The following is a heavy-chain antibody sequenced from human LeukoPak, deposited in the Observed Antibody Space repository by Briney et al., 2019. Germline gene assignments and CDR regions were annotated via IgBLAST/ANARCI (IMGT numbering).Heavy chain of an antibody. J-gene: IGHJ3*02. CDR3: ARAETGYYYDSSGRRAFDI. CDR1: GYSFTSYW. CDR2: IYPGDSDT. D-gene: IGHD3-22*01. V-gene: IGHV5-51*01. Sequence: GESLKISCKGSGYSFTSYWIGWVRQMPGKGLEWMGIIYPGDSDTRYSPSFQGQVTISADKSISTAYLQWSSLKASDTAMYYCARAETGYYYDSSGRRAFDIWGQGTMVTVSS.